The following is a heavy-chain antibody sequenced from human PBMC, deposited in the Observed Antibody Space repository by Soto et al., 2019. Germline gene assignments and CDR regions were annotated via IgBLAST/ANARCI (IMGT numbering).Heavy chain of an antibody. CDR1: GGSVSSGAYY. V-gene: IGHV4-31*03. Sequence: SETLSLTCTVSGGSVSSGAYYWSWIRQHPGKGLEWIGYMYYSGTTYYNPSLKSRVTMSADTSKNQFSLKLNSVTAADTAVYYCARALAVRPTGDLSYLDYWGLGTLVTVSS. D-gene: IGHD6-6*01. CDR2: MYYSGTT. J-gene: IGHJ4*02. CDR3: ARALAVRPTGDLSYLDY.